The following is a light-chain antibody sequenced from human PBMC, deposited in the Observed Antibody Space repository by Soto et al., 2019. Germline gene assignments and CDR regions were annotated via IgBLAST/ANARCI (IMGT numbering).Light chain of an antibody. CDR2: DVA. CDR3: QQRSNWPT. CDR1: QSVSTD. J-gene: IGKJ1*01. V-gene: IGKV3-11*01. Sequence: EIVLTQSPATLSLSPGERATLSCRASQSVSTDLAWYQPKPGQAPRPLIYDVANRATGIPARFSVTGSGTDFTLTISSLEPEDFAVYYCQQRSNWPTFGQGTKVDIK.